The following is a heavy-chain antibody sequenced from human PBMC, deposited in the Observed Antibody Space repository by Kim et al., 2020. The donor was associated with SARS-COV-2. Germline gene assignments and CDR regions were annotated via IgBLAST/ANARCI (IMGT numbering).Heavy chain of an antibody. Sequence: GGSLRLSCAASGFTFSYYWMSWVRQAPGKGLEWVANIKEDESEKYYVDSVKGRFTISRDNAKKSLYLQMNSLRAEDTAVYYCARVSYVDYYDSSSYYFFDYWGQGTLVTVSS. J-gene: IGHJ4*02. CDR1: GFTFSYYW. CDR2: IKEDESEK. CDR3: ARVSYVDYYDSSSYYFFDY. V-gene: IGHV3-7*01. D-gene: IGHD3-22*01.